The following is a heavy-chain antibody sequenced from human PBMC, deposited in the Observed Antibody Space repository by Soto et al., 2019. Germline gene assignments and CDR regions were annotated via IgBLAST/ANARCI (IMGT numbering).Heavy chain of an antibody. D-gene: IGHD3-9*01. V-gene: IGHV4-61*08. CDR1: GGSISSGDYY. Sequence: SETLSLTCTVSGGSISSGDYYWSWIRQPPGKGLEWIGYIYYSGSTNYNPSLKSRVTISVDTSKNQFSLKLSSVTAADTAVYYCARVEATFYDILTGYSPSHGMDVWGQGTTVTVSS. CDR3: ARVEATFYDILTGYSPSHGMDV. J-gene: IGHJ6*02. CDR2: IYYSGST.